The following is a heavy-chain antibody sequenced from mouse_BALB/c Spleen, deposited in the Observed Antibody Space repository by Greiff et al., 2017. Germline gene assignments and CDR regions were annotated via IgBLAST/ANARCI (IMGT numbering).Heavy chain of an antibody. Sequence: VQLQQPGAELVKPGAPVKLSCKASGYTFTSYWMNWVKQRPGRGLEWIGRIDPSDSETHYNQKFKDKATLTVDKSSSTAYIQLSSLTSEDSAVYYCARGYGSSYWYFDVWGAGTTVTVSS. CDR2: IDPSDSET. J-gene: IGHJ1*01. D-gene: IGHD1-1*01. V-gene: IGHV1-69*02. CDR1: GYTFTSYW. CDR3: ARGYGSSYWYFDV.